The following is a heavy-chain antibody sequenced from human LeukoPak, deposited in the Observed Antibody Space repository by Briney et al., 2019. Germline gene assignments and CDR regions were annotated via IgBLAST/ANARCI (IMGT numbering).Heavy chain of an antibody. V-gene: IGHV1-2*06. Sequence: ASVKVSCKASGYIFTDYYMHWVRQAPGQELGWMGRINPNSGGTNYAQKFQGRVTMTRDTSISTAYMELSRLRSDDTAVYYCASVDYYDSSGYRDYWGQGTLVTVSS. CDR2: INPNSGGT. CDR1: GYIFTDYY. CDR3: ASVDYYDSSGYRDY. J-gene: IGHJ4*02. D-gene: IGHD3-22*01.